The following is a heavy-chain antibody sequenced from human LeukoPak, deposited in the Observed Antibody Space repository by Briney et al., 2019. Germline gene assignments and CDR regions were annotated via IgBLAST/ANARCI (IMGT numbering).Heavy chain of an antibody. CDR2: INHSGST. CDR1: GGSFSGYY. D-gene: IGHD3-3*01. J-gene: IGHJ6*04. CDR3: ARGDFWSGYMDV. Sequence: PSETLSLTCAVYGGSFSGYYWSWIRQPPGKGLEWIGEINHSGSTNHNPSLKSRVTISVDTSKNQFSLKLSSVTAADTAVYYCARGDFWSGYMDVWGKGTTVTVSS. V-gene: IGHV4-34*01.